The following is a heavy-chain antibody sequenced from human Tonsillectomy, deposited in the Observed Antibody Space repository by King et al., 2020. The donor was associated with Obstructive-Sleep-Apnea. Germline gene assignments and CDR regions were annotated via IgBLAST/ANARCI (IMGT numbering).Heavy chain of an antibody. J-gene: IGHJ5*02. CDR3: ARDRGGSGAGWFDP. CDR2: IYYSGST. Sequence: HVQLQESGPGLVKPSQTLSLTCTVSGGSISSGDYYWSWIRQSPGKGLEWIGYIYYSGSTYYNPSLKSRVTISVDTSKNQFSLKLSSVTAADTAVYYCARDRGGSGAGWFDPWGQGTLVTVSS. CDR1: GGSISSGDYY. V-gene: IGHV4-30-4*01. D-gene: IGHD5-24*01.